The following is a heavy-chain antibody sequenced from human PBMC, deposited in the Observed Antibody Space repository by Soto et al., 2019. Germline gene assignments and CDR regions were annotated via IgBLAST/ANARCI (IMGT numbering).Heavy chain of an antibody. V-gene: IGHV3-23*01. Sequence: GGSLRLSCAASGFTFSNFAMSWVRQAPGKGLEWVSTITGSGSNANSADSVKGRFAISRDNSKNTLSLQLSSLRSEDTAIYYCARGFKYDIFNSSDLNWFDSWGQGTRVTVSS. CDR2: ITGSGSNA. D-gene: IGHD3-9*01. J-gene: IGHJ5*01. CDR3: ARGFKYDIFNSSDLNWFDS. CDR1: GFTFSNFA.